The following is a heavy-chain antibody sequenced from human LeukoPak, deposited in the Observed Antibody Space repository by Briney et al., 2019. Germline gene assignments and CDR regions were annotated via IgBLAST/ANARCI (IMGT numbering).Heavy chain of an antibody. V-gene: IGHV1-3*01. J-gene: IGHJ4*02. CDR1: GYTFTGYA. CDR2: INAGNGNT. Sequence: ASVKVSCKASGYTFTGYAMHWVRQAPGQRLEWMGWINAGNGNTKYSQKFQGRVTITRDTSASTAYMELSSLRSEDTAVYYCATGLITDYDFDYWGQGTLVTVSS. D-gene: IGHD4-17*01. CDR3: ATGLITDYDFDY.